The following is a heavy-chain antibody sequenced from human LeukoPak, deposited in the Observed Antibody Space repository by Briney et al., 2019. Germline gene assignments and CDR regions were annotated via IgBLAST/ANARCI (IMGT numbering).Heavy chain of an antibody. Sequence: SETLSLTCNVSGGSINNYYWSWIRQPAGKGLEWIGRIYSSGSTNYNPSLKSRVTMSVDTSKNQFSLKLSSVTAADTAVYYCARGYSSSTNCKRDFDYWGQGTLVTVSS. CDR2: IYSSGST. D-gene: IGHD2-2*01. CDR1: GGSINNYY. J-gene: IGHJ4*02. V-gene: IGHV4-4*07. CDR3: ARGYSSSTNCKRDFDY.